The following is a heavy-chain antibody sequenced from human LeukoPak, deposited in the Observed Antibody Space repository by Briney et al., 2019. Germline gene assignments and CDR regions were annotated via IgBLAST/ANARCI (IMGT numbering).Heavy chain of an antibody. J-gene: IGHJ4*02. CDR1: GGSISSGDYP. V-gene: IGHV4-30-2*01. Sequence: PSETLSLTCAVSGGSISSGDYPWSWIRQPPGKGLEWIGYIFRTGHTSYNPSLKSRVTISVDMSKNQLSLKLSSVTAADTAVYYCARGFYGSGSQFDYWGQGTLVTVSS. CDR2: IFRTGHT. D-gene: IGHD3-10*01. CDR3: ARGFYGSGSQFDY.